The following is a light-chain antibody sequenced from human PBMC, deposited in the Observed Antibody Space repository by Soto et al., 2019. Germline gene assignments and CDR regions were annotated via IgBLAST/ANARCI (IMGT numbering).Light chain of an antibody. CDR3: SSYTSTSTYV. CDR2: DVS. Sequence: QSVLTQPASVSGSPGQSITISCTGTSSDVGGYNYVSWYQQRPGKAPKLVIYDVSNRPSGVSNRFSGSKSGNTASLTISGIQAEDEADYYCSSYTSTSTYVFGTGTKVTVL. J-gene: IGLJ1*01. V-gene: IGLV2-14*03. CDR1: SSDVGGYNY.